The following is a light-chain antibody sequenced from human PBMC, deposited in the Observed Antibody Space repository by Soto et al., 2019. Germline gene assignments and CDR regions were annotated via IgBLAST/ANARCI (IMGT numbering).Light chain of an antibody. Sequence: EIVLTQSPGTLSLSPGERATLSCRTSQTVSSSYLAWYQQKLGQAPRLLIYSASSRATGIPDRFSGSGSGTDFTLTISRLEAEDFAVYYCQQYGSSPITFGQGTRLEIK. V-gene: IGKV3-20*01. CDR2: SAS. J-gene: IGKJ5*01. CDR1: QTVSSSY. CDR3: QQYGSSPIT.